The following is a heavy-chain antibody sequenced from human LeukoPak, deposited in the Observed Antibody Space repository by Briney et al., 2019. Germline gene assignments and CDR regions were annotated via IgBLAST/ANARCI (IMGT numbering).Heavy chain of an antibody. D-gene: IGHD5-24*01. V-gene: IGHV1-46*01. J-gene: IGHJ4*02. CDR1: GNTFTSYY. CDR3: AITGDGYSGNYFAY. CDR2: INPSSGST. Sequence: ASVKVSCKASGNTFTSYYIHWVRQAPGQGLEWMGIINPSSGSTNYAQKFQGRVTMTRDTSTSTVYMELSSLRSEDTAICYCAITGDGYSGNYFAYWGQGTLVTVSS.